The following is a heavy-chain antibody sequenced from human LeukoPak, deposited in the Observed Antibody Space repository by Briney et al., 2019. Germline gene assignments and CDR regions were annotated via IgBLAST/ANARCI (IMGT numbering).Heavy chain of an antibody. J-gene: IGHJ5*02. V-gene: IGHV3-7*01. CDR3: ARDINSVWFGELFHMYNWFDP. Sequence: PGGSLRLSCAASGFTFSSYWMSWVRQAPGKGLEWMANIKQDGSEKYYVDSVKGRFTISRDNAKNSLYLQMNSLRAEDTAVYYCARDINSVWFGELFHMYNWFDPWGQGTLVTVSS. D-gene: IGHD3-10*01. CDR1: GFTFSSYW. CDR2: IKQDGSEK.